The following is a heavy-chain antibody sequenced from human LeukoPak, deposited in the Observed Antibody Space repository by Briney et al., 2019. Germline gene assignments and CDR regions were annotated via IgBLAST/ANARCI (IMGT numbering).Heavy chain of an antibody. J-gene: IGHJ4*02. D-gene: IGHD2-15*01. V-gene: IGHV1-46*01. CDR2: INPGGGST. Sequence: ASVKVSCKASGYTFTRYYMHWVRQAPGQGLEWMGIINPGGGSTSYAQKFQGRVTMPRDTSTSTVYMELSSLRSEDTAVYYCARDSPVVVGFDYWGQGTLVTVSS. CDR3: ARDSPVVVGFDY. CDR1: GYTFTRYY.